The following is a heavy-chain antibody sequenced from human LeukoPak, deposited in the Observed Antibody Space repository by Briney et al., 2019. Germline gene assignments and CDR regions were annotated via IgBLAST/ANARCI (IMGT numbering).Heavy chain of an antibody. Sequence: PSQTLSLTCTVSGGSISNGNYYWSWIRQHPGKGLEWIGYVYYSGSTYYNPSLKSRVTISVDTSKNQFSLKLSSVTAADTAVYYCARAYYGSGSYYPFDYWGQGTLVTVSS. CDR2: VYYSGST. V-gene: IGHV4-31*03. CDR3: ARAYYGSGSYYPFDY. CDR1: GGSISNGNYY. J-gene: IGHJ4*02. D-gene: IGHD3-10*01.